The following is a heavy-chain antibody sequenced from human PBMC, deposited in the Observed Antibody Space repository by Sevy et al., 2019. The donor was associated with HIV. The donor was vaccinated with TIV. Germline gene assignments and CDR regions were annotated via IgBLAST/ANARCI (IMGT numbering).Heavy chain of an antibody. CDR2: IKSKTDGGTT. D-gene: IGHD6-6*01. J-gene: IGHJ6*02. Sequence: GGSLRLSCAASGFTFSNARMSWVRQAPGKGLEWVGRIKSKTDGGTTDYAAPVKGRFTISRDDSKNTLYLQMNSLKTEDTAVYYCTTDVLSIAARPQRAYYYYGMDVWGQGTTVTVSS. CDR3: TTDVLSIAARPQRAYYYYGMDV. V-gene: IGHV3-15*01. CDR1: GFTFSNAR.